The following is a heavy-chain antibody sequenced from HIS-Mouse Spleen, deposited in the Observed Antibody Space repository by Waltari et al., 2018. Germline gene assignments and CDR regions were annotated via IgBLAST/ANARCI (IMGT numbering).Heavy chain of an antibody. D-gene: IGHD6-6*01. Sequence: QVQLQQWGAGLCTPSETLSLTCPVHGGSFSGHYWSWIRQPPGKGLGWIGEINHSGSTNYNPSLKSRVTISVDTSKNQFSLKLSSVTAADTAVYYCARGLAARFDYWGQGTLVTVSS. CDR1: GGSFSGHY. J-gene: IGHJ4*02. CDR2: INHSGST. V-gene: IGHV4-34*01. CDR3: ARGLAARFDY.